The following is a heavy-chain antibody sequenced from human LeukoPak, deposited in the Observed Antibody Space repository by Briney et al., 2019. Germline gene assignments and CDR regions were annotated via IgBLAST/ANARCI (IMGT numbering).Heavy chain of an antibody. J-gene: IGHJ6*03. CDR3: ARRLGENYYGSGSYYNADYYMDV. CDR1: GGSFSGYY. V-gene: IGHV4-34*01. D-gene: IGHD3-10*01. CDR2: INHSGST. Sequence: SETLSLTCAVYGGSFSGYYWSWIRQPPGKGLEWIGEINHSGSTNYNPSLKSRVTISVDTSKNQFSLKLSSVTAADTAVYYCARRLGENYYGSGSYYNADYYMDVWGKGTTVTISS.